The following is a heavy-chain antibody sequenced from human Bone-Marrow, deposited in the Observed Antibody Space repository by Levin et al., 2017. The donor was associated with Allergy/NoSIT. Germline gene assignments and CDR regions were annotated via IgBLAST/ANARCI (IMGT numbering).Heavy chain of an antibody. J-gene: IGHJ5*02. Sequence: GGSLRLSCAASGFTFSSYAMSWVRQAPGKGLEWVSAISGSGGSTYYADSVKGRFTISRDNSKNTLYLQMNSLRAEDTAVYYCAKDYLKRPGRDYGDYANWFDPWGQGTLVTVSS. V-gene: IGHV3-23*01. CDR2: ISGSGGST. CDR3: AKDYLKRPGRDYGDYANWFDP. CDR1: GFTFSSYA. D-gene: IGHD4-17*01.